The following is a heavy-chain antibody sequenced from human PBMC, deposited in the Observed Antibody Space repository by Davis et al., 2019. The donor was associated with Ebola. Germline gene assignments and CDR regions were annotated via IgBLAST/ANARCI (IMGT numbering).Heavy chain of an antibody. D-gene: IGHD2-2*01. CDR2: IKHSGST. V-gene: IGHV4-34*01. CDR3: AGESGGSSTSWYNWFDP. CDR1: GGSFSGYY. J-gene: IGHJ5*02. Sequence: SETLSLTCAVYGGSFSGYYWSWIRQPPGKGLEWIGEIKHSGSTNYNPSLKSRVTIPVDTSKNQFSLKLSSVTAADTAVYYCAGESGGSSTSWYNWFDPWGQGTLVTVSS.